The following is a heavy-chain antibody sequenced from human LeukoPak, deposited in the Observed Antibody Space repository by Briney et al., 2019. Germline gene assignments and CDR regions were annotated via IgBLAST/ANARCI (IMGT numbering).Heavy chain of an antibody. J-gene: IGHJ4*02. V-gene: IGHV3-21*06. Sequence: GGSLRLSCAASGFTFSDYSMNWVRQTPRKGLEWVSCISGSGSYIYYADSVKGRFTISRDNAKNSLHLQVNSLRAEDTAVYYCAKPRGGFDYWGQGTLVTVSS. CDR2: ISGSGSYI. CDR3: AKPRGGFDY. CDR1: GFTFSDYS. D-gene: IGHD3-16*01.